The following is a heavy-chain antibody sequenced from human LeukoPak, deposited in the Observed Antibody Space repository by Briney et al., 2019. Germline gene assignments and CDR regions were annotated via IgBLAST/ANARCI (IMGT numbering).Heavy chain of an antibody. CDR1: GFTLSSYW. V-gene: IGHV3-7*01. D-gene: IGHD3-3*01. Sequence: GGSLRLSCAASGFTLSSYWMSWVRQAPGKGREWVANIKQEGSEKYYVDSVKGRFTISRDNAKNSLYLQMNSLRAEDTAVYYCAREASVRFLEWLLPNWFDPWGQGTLVTVSS. CDR3: AREASVRFLEWLLPNWFDP. J-gene: IGHJ5*02. CDR2: IKQEGSEK.